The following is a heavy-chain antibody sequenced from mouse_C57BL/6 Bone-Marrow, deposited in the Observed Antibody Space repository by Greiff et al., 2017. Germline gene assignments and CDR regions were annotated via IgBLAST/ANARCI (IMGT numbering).Heavy chain of an antibody. V-gene: IGHV2-4*01. Sequence: VQRVESGPGLVQPSQSLSITCTVSGFSLTSYGVHWVRQPPGKGLEWLGVIWSGGSTDYNAAFISRLSISKDNSKSQVFFKMNSLQADDTAIYYCAKNWGYDGYYWFAYWGQGTLVTVSA. CDR3: AKNWGYDGYYWFAY. D-gene: IGHD2-3*01. CDR1: GFSLTSYG. CDR2: IWSGGST. J-gene: IGHJ3*01.